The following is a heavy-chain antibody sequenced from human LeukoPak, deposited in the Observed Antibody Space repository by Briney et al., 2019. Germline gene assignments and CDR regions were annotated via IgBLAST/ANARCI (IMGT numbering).Heavy chain of an antibody. CDR1: GGSISSGDYY. J-gene: IGHJ2*01. CDR3: ARGASWDFDL. Sequence: SETLSLTCTVSGGSISSGDYYWSWIRQHPGKGLEWIGYIYYSGSTYYNPSLKSRVTISVDTSKNQFSLKLSSVTAADTAVYYCARGASWDFDLWGRGTLVTVSS. CDR2: IYYSGST. V-gene: IGHV4-31*03.